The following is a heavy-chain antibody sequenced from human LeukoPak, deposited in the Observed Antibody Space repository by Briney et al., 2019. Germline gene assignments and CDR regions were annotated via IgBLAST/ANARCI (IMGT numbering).Heavy chain of an antibody. V-gene: IGHV1-18*01. CDR2: ISAYNGNT. D-gene: IGHD1-26*01. CDR1: GYTFTSYG. J-gene: IGHJ4*02. Sequence: GASVKVSCKASGYTFTSYGISWVRQAPGQGLEWMGWISAYNGNTNYAQKLQGRVTMTTDTSTSTAYMELRSLRYDDTAVYYCARDWGPYSGSYYGRHWGQGTLVTVPS. CDR3: ARDWGPYSGSYYGRH.